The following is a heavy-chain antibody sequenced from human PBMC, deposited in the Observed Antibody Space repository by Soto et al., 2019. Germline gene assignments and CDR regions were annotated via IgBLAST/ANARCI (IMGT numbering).Heavy chain of an antibody. J-gene: IGHJ4*02. CDR1: GLTFSSYA. CDR3: AKASSSWSGNFDY. V-gene: IGHV3-23*01. CDR2: ISGSGGST. Sequence: GGSLRLSCSASGLTFSSYAVSWARPDPGKGLEWVSAISGSGGSTYYADSVKGRFTISRDNSKNTLYLQMNSLRAEDTAVYYCAKASSSWSGNFDYWGQGTLVTVS. D-gene: IGHD6-13*01.